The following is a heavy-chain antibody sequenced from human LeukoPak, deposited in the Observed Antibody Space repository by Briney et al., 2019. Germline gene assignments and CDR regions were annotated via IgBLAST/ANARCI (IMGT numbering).Heavy chain of an antibody. Sequence: GGSVNVSCKSSGYRFTDHYIDWGRQAPGQGLGWMGWISANTGGTHYAQNFQGRVSMTRDTSISTAYMELGSLTSDDTAVYYCAKGHYGMDVWGQGTTVTVSS. CDR3: AKGHYGMDV. CDR1: GYRFTDHY. V-gene: IGHV1-2*02. CDR2: ISANTGGT. J-gene: IGHJ6*02.